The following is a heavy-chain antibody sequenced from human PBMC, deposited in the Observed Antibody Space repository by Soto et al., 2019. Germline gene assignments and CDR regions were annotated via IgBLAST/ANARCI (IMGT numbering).Heavy chain of an antibody. CDR2: IWYDGSNK. Sequence: QAQLVESGGGVVQPGRSLRLSCAASGFTFSSYGMHWVRQAPGKGLEWVAVIWYDGSNKYYADSVKGRFTISRDNSKNPRYLQMNSVRAEDTAVYYCARDPRYYDCSGWGGFVDYWGQGTLVTVSS. CDR3: ARDPRYYDCSGWGGFVDY. CDR1: GFTFSSYG. V-gene: IGHV3-33*01. J-gene: IGHJ4*02. D-gene: IGHD3-22*01.